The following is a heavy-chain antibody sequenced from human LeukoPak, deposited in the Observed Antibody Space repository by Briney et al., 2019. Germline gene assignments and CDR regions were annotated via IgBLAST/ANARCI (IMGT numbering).Heavy chain of an antibody. V-gene: IGHV4-38-2*01. Sequence: SETLSLTRAVSGYSISSGYYWGWIRQPPGKGLEWIGSIFHSGITYYNPSLKSRLTISVDTSKNQFSLKLSSVTAADTSVYYCARRVYTSSWYFDYWGQGTLVTVSS. J-gene: IGHJ4*02. CDR1: GYSISSGYY. CDR3: ARRVYTSSWYFDY. CDR2: IFHSGIT. D-gene: IGHD6-13*01.